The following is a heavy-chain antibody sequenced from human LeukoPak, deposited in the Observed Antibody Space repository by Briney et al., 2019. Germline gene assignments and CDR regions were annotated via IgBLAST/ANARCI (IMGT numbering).Heavy chain of an antibody. CDR1: GYTFSKYA. CDR3: VRGHHGSSWLFDY. V-gene: IGHV1-3*02. D-gene: IGHD1-1*01. CDR2: SNADNGNT. Sequence: GASVKVSCKAYGYTFSKYAMYWVRQAPGHRLEWMGWSNADNGNTEYSREFQGRVTISRDTSASTVYMEVNSLTSEDMALYYCVRGHHGSSWLFDYWGQGTLVIVSS. J-gene: IGHJ4*02.